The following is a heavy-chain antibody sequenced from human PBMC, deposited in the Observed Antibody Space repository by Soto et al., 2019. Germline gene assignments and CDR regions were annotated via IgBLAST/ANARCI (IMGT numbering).Heavy chain of an antibody. CDR2: INHSGST. CDR1: GGSFSGYY. Sequence: QVQLQQWGAGLLKPSETLSLTCAVYGGSFSGYYWSWIRQPPGKGLEWIGEINHSGSTNYNPSLKSRVTISVDTSKNQFSLKLSSVTAADTAVYYCARDRRFGDIVVVVAASRRAFDIWGQGTMVTVSS. V-gene: IGHV4-34*01. J-gene: IGHJ3*02. CDR3: ARDRRFGDIVVVVAASRRAFDI. D-gene: IGHD2-15*01.